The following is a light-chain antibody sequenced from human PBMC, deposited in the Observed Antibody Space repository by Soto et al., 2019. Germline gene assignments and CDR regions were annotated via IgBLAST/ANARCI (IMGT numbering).Light chain of an antibody. J-gene: IGLJ1*01. V-gene: IGLV2-14*01. CDR3: SSYTSSGTLV. Sequence: QSALTQPASVSGSPGQSITISCTGTSRDVGGYNYVSWYQRHPGKAPKLMIYDVSNRPSGVSNRFSGSKSGNTASLTISGLQAEDEADYYCSSYTSSGTLVFGTGTKVTVL. CDR1: SRDVGGYNY. CDR2: DVS.